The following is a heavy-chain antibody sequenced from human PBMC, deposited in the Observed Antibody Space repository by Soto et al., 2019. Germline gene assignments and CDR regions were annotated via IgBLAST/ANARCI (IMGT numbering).Heavy chain of an antibody. CDR2: ISAYNGNT. V-gene: IGHV1-18*01. D-gene: IGHD1-26*01. CDR3: ARDVFPLVWNWFDP. Sequence: GASVKVSCKASGYTFTSYGISWVRQAPGQGLEWMGWISAYNGNTNYAQKLQGRVTMTTDTSTSTAYMELRSLRSDDTAVYYCARDVFPLVWNWFDPWGQGTLVTVSS. J-gene: IGHJ5*02. CDR1: GYTFTSYG.